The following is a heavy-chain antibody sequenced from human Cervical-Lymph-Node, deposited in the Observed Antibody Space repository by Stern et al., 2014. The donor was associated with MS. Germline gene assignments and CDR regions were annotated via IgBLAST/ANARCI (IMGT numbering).Heavy chain of an antibody. CDR1: GYTFSNFD. D-gene: IGHD2-21*02. J-gene: IGHJ4*02. V-gene: IGHV1-8*01. CDR3: ARGREVYMVTDAFDS. CDR2: IDPNSDTT. Sequence: MQLVESGAEVKKPGASVKVSCKASGYTFSNFDINWVRQAPGQGLEWVGRIDPNSDTTRYAQKFQGRVAITRESSISTAYMELSSLRSDDTAVYYCARGREVYMVTDAFDSWGQGTLVTVSS.